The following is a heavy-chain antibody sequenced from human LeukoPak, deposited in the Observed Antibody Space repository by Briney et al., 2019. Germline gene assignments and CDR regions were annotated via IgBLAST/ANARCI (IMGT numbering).Heavy chain of an antibody. V-gene: IGHV4-59*01. Sequence: SGTLSLTCTVSGGSISSYYWSWIRQPPGKGLEWIGYIYYSGSTNYNPSLKSRVTISVDTSKNQFSLKLSSVTAADTAVYYCARGWPRFDPWGQGTLVAVSS. CDR3: ARGWPRFDP. J-gene: IGHJ5*02. CDR2: IYYSGST. CDR1: GGSISSYY.